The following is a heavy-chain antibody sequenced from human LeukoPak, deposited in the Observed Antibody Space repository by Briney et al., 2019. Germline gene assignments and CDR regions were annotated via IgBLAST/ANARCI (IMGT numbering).Heavy chain of an antibody. Sequence: GGSLRLSCAASGFTASSNYMSWVRQAPGKGLEWVSAISGSGGSTYYADSVKGRFTISRDNSKNTLYLQMNSLRAEDTAVYYCAKELWLVNWAFDIWGQGTMVTVSS. CDR2: ISGSGGST. V-gene: IGHV3-23*01. CDR3: AKELWLVNWAFDI. D-gene: IGHD6-19*01. J-gene: IGHJ3*02. CDR1: GFTASSNY.